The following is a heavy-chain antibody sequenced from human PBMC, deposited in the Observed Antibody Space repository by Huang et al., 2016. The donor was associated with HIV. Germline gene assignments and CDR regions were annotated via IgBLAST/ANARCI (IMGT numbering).Heavy chain of an antibody. Sequence: QVQLQQWGAGLLKPSETLSLTCAVYGGSVSGHYWSGLRPPPGQGLEWIAEINDNGYTNYNPSLKSRVTISVHTSRNQFSLKLNSVTAADAAVYYCARASWYEPRSWYFGLWGRGTLVTVSS. J-gene: IGHJ2*01. D-gene: IGHD6-13*01. V-gene: IGHV4-34*01. CDR2: INDNGYT. CDR1: GGSVSGHY. CDR3: ARASWYEPRSWYFGL.